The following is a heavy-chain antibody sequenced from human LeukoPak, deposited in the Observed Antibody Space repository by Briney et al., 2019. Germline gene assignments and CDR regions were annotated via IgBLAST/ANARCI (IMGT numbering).Heavy chain of an antibody. CDR3: TRGLRCSSHGCYADY. J-gene: IGHJ4*02. CDR2: ILTSGTA. D-gene: IGHD2-2*01. CDR1: RGSIRSSS. V-gene: IGHV4-4*07. Sequence: SESLSLTCTISRGSIRSSSWTWIRQPPRKGLEWIGLILTSGTANYNPSLKSRVTMSLDTSKNHFSLNLTSVTAADTDVYYCTRGLRCSSHGCYADYWGQGTLVTVSS.